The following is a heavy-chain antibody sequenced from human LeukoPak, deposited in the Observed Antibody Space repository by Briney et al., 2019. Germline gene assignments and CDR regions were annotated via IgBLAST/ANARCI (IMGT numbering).Heavy chain of an antibody. CDR2: ISSSSSYI. Sequence: GGSLRLSCAASGFTFSSYSMNWVRQAPGKGLEWVSSISSSSSYIYYADSVRGRFTISRDNAKNSLYLQMNSLRAEDTAVYYCARSHWNYFAFDIWGQGTVVTVSS. J-gene: IGHJ3*02. V-gene: IGHV3-21*01. CDR1: GFTFSSYS. CDR3: ARSHWNYFAFDI. D-gene: IGHD1-7*01.